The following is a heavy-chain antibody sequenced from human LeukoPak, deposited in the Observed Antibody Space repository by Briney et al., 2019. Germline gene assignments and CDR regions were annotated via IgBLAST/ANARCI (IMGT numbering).Heavy chain of an antibody. D-gene: IGHD2-15*01. J-gene: IGHJ4*02. Sequence: PGGSLRLSCAASGFTFSIFAMSWVRQAPGKGLEWVSTIGGGPLDIYYTDSVKGRFTISRDDSKNTLFLQMNSLRADDTAVYYCVKQLGYCSDGSCYFDYWGQGTLVTVSS. CDR3: VKQLGYCSDGSCYFDY. CDR2: IGGGPLDI. CDR1: GFTFSIFA. V-gene: IGHV3-23*01.